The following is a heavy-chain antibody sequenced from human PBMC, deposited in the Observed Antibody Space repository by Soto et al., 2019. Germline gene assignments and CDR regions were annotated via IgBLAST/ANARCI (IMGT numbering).Heavy chain of an antibody. CDR2: INIDGSGT. V-gene: IGHV3-74*01. D-gene: IGHD1-1*01. J-gene: IGHJ4*02. CDR3: VRGSSDWNGIDY. Sequence: EVQLVESGGGLVQPGGSLRLSCEASGFTFSSHWMHWVRQAPGKGLVWVSRINIDGSGTDYTDSVKGRFTISRDNAKNRLYVQMNNLRVEDTAVYYCVRGSSDWNGIDYWGQGTLVTVSS. CDR1: GFTFSSHW.